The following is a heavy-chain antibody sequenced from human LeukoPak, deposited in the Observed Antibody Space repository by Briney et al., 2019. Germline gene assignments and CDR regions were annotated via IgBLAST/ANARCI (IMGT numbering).Heavy chain of an antibody. CDR1: DYTFTNYG. D-gene: IGHD1-26*01. V-gene: IGHV1-18*01. J-gene: IGHJ4*02. Sequence: ASVKVSFKASDYTFTNYGVSWVRQAPGQGLEWVGWISTYNGNTNYAQKLQDRVTMTTDTSTTTAYMELRSLRSDDTAVYYCARGMGATTFADFDFWGQGTLVTVSS. CDR2: ISTYNGNT. CDR3: ARGMGATTFADFDF.